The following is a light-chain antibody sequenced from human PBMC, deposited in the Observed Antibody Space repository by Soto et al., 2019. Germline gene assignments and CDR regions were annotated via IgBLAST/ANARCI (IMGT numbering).Light chain of an antibody. J-gene: IGLJ3*02. Sequence: QSALTQPASVSGSPGQSITISCTGTSSDVGNYKFVSWYQQHPGKAPKLIIYEDNKRPSGVSNRFSGSKSGNTASLTISGLQAEDEADYFCCSYAGSSTWVFGGGTKLTVL. CDR1: SSDVGNYKF. CDR2: EDN. CDR3: CSYAGSSTWV. V-gene: IGLV2-23*01.